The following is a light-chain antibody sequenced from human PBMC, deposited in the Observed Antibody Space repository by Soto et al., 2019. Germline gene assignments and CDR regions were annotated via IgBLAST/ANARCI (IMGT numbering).Light chain of an antibody. J-gene: IGKJ5*01. CDR2: DAS. CDR3: QQFNNYPIT. CDR1: QGISSA. Sequence: AIQLTQSPSSLSASVGDRVTITCRASQGISSALAWYQQKPGKAPKLLIYDASSLESGVPSRVSGSGSRTDFTLTISSLQPEDFATYYCQQFNNYPITFGQGTRLEIK. V-gene: IGKV1D-13*01.